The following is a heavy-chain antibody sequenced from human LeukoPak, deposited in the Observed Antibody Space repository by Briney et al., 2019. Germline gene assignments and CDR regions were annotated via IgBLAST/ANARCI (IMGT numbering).Heavy chain of an antibody. CDR3: ARVRGYSGYEGRYYYYGMDV. D-gene: IGHD5-12*01. V-gene: IGHV3-53*01. Sequence: GGSLRLSCAASGFTVSSNYMSWVRQAPGKGLEWVSVIYSGGSTYYADSVRGRFTISRDNSKNTLYLQMNSLRAEDTAVYYCARVRGYSGYEGRYYYYGMDVWGQGTTVTVSS. J-gene: IGHJ6*02. CDR1: GFTVSSNY. CDR2: IYSGGST.